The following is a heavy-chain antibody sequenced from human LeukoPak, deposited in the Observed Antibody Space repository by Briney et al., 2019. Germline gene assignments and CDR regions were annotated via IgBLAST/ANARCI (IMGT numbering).Heavy chain of an antibody. CDR2: LSTGVPT. Sequence: QTGGSLRLSCAASGFTFSSNYMSWVRQAQGKGLEWVSVLSTGVPTSYADSLKCPFTISRDNSNNTLYLQMNSLRAEDTAVYYCVREDTPATANYWGQGTLVTISS. D-gene: IGHD2-21*02. J-gene: IGHJ4*02. CDR1: GFTFSSNY. CDR3: VREDTPATANY. V-gene: IGHV3-53*01.